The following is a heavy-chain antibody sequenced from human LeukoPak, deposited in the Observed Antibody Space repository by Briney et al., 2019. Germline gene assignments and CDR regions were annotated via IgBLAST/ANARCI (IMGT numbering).Heavy chain of an antibody. CDR1: GYTFTGYY. CDR2: NNPNSGGT. D-gene: IGHD3-10*01. Sequence: GAPVKVSCKASGYTFTGYYMHWVRQAPGHGLEWRGLNNPNSGGTNYAQKFQGRVTMTTYTSISTAYMELSRLRSDDTAVYYCARDIGSGSYSSDYWGQGTLVTVSS. J-gene: IGHJ4*02. V-gene: IGHV1-2*02. CDR3: ARDIGSGSYSSDY.